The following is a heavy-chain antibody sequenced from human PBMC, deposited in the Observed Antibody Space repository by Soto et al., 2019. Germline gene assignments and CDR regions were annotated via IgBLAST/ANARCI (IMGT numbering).Heavy chain of an antibody. J-gene: IGHJ6*02. V-gene: IGHV3-33*01. CDR3: ARIDCTGGSCRPYSYYDMDV. CDR2: IWYDGSYK. Sequence: GGSLRLSCAASGFTFNTYGMHWVRQAPGKGLEWVAVIWYDGSYKYYADAMKGRFTISRDNSRKTMYLQMNSLRAEDTAVYFCARIDCTGGSCRPYSYYDMDVWGQGTTVTVSS. CDR1: GFTFNTYG. D-gene: IGHD2-15*01.